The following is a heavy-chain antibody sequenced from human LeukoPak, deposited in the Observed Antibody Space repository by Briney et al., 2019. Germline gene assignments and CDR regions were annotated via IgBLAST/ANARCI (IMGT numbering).Heavy chain of an antibody. V-gene: IGHV4-34*01. CDR1: GGSFSGYY. Sequence: SETLSLTCAVYGGSFSGYYWSWIRQPPGKGLEWIGEINHSGSTNYNPSLKSRVTISVDMSKNQFSLKLSSVTAADTAVYYCARGRPWFDPWGQGTLVTVSS. CDR2: INHSGST. J-gene: IGHJ5*02. CDR3: ARGRPWFDP.